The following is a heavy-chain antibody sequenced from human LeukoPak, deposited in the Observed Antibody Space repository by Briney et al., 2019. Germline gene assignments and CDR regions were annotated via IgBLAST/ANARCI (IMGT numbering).Heavy chain of an antibody. D-gene: IGHD3-10*01. CDR3: ARGPSYGARSDYLDY. V-gene: IGHV3-23*01. CDR1: GFTFSSYA. CDR2: ISGSGGST. Sequence: GGSLRLSCAASGFTFSSYAMSWVRQAPGKGLEWVSAISGSGGSTYYADSVKGRFTISRDDGKNSLYLQMNSLRVEDTAVYYCARGPSYGARSDYLDYWGQGILVTVSS. J-gene: IGHJ4*02.